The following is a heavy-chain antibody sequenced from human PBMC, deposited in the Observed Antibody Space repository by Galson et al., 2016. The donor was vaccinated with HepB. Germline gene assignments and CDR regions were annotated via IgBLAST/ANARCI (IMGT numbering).Heavy chain of an antibody. CDR1: GFPFSNYW. V-gene: IGHV3-74*01. Sequence: SLRLSCAASGFPFSNYWMHWVRQAPGKGPVWVSRINSDGSSTTYADSVKGRFTISRDNAKNTLYLQMNSPRAEDTALYYCTRVHREGIAAAGLQIWGQGTLVIVSS. CDR3: TRVHREGIAAAGLQI. D-gene: IGHD6-13*01. J-gene: IGHJ4*02. CDR2: INSDGSST.